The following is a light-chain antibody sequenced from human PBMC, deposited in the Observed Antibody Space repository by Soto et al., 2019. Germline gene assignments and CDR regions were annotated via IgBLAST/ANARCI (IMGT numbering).Light chain of an antibody. J-gene: IGLJ3*02. CDR3: SSYAGSGTWV. CDR2: EVS. Sequence: QSALTQPPSASGSPGQSVTISCTGTSSDIGDYNYVSWYQQHPGKAPKLMIYEVSKRPSGVPDRFSGSKSGNTASLTVSGLLAEDEADYYCSSYAGSGTWVFGGGTKLTVL. CDR1: SSDIGDYNY. V-gene: IGLV2-8*01.